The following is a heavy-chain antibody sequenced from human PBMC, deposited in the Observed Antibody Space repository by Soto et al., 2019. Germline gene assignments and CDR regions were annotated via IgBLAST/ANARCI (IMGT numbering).Heavy chain of an antibody. Sequence: SETLSLTCAVYGGSFSGYYWSWIRQPPGKGLEWIGEINHSGSTNYNPSLKSRVTISVDTSKNQFSLKLSSVTAADTAVYYCARAEGIAAEGRAFDIWGQGTMVTVSS. CDR2: INHSGST. V-gene: IGHV4-34*01. D-gene: IGHD6-13*01. CDR1: GGSFSGYY. CDR3: ARAEGIAAEGRAFDI. J-gene: IGHJ3*02.